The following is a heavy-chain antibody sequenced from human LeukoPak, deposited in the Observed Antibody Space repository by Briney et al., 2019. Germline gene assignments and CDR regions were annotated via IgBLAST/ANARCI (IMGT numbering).Heavy chain of an antibody. V-gene: IGHV3-21*01. D-gene: IGHD5-18*01. CDR3: ARGENSYGYYYFDY. CDR1: GFTFSSYS. CDR2: ISSRSSYI. J-gene: IGHJ4*02. Sequence: GGSLRLSCAASGFTFSSYSMNWVRQAPGKGLEWVTSISSRSSYIYYADSVKGRFTISRDNAKNSLYLQMNSLRAEDTAVYYCARGENSYGYYYFDYWGQGTLVTVSS.